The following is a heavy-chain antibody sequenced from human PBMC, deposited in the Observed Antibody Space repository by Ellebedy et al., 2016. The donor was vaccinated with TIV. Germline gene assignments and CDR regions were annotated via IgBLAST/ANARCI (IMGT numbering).Heavy chain of an antibody. Sequence: GESLKISCATSGFTFEYAWMSWVRQAPGKGLELVGRIKTRHEGGAADYGAPVKGRFFISRDDSKGIMYLQLNALRVEDTAVYFCVGHWLNYWGRGTQVTVSS. V-gene: IGHV3-15*01. CDR3: VGHWLNY. CDR1: GFTFEYAW. D-gene: IGHD6-19*01. CDR2: IKTRHEGGAA. J-gene: IGHJ4*02.